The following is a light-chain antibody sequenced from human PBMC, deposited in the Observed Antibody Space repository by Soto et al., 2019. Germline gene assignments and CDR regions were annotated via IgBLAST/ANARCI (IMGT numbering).Light chain of an antibody. CDR2: KVS. J-gene: IGKJ2*01. V-gene: IGKV2-30*02. Sequence: DVVITQSPLSLPVTLGQPASISCRSSQSLVHRDGHTFFNWLHQRPGQSPGRLIYKVSNRDSGVPDRFSGSGSATDFTLTISRVEAEDVGVYYCMHGSHWPPTYIFGQGTKLEIK. CDR3: MHGSHWPPTYI. CDR1: QSLVHRDGHTF.